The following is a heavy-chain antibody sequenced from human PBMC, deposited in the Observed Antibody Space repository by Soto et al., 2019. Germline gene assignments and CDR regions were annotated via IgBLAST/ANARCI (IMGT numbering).Heavy chain of an antibody. CDR3: ARDGVVWNDALTWFDP. CDR2: VSAYNGNT. J-gene: IGHJ5*02. Sequence: AAVKVSCKASGYTFTSYGISWVRQAPGQGLEWMGWVSAYNGNTNYAQKLQGRVTMTTDTSTSTAYMELRSLRSDDTAVYYCARDGVVWNDALTWFDPWGQEALVTISS. D-gene: IGHD1-1*01. V-gene: IGHV1-18*01. CDR1: GYTFTSYG.